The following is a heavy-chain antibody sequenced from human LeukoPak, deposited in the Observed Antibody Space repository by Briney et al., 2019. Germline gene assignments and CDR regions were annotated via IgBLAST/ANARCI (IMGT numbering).Heavy chain of an antibody. CDR1: GGSISSSSYY. V-gene: IGHV4-39*01. CDR2: NYYSGSI. Sequence: SVTLSLTRTVSGGSISSSSYYWGWIRQPPGKGLVWIGSNYYSGSIYYNPSLNCRVTISVDTSKNQFSLKLSSVTAADTAVYYCARQLGYCSSTSCYADKVDYWGQGTLVTVSS. J-gene: IGHJ4*02. D-gene: IGHD2-2*01. CDR3: ARQLGYCSSTSCYADKVDY.